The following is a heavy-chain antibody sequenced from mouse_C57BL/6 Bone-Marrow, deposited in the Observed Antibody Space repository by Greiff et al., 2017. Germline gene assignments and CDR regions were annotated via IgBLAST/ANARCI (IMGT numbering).Heavy chain of an antibody. D-gene: IGHD1-1*01. CDR3: ARRSYGSSYDAMDY. J-gene: IGHJ4*01. Sequence: VPLQPPGAELVKPGASVKLSCKASGYTFTSYWITWVKQRPGQGLEWIGDIYPGSGSTNYNEKFKSKATLTVDTSSSTAYMQLSSLTSEDSAVYYCARRSYGSSYDAMDYWGQGTSVTVSS. CDR2: IYPGSGST. CDR1: GYTFTSYW. V-gene: IGHV1-55*01.